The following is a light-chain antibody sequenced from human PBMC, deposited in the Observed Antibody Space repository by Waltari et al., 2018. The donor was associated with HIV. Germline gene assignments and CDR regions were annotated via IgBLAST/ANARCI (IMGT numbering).Light chain of an antibody. V-gene: IGKV3-15*01. CDR1: QSVSSN. CDR3: QQYNDWPRGP. Sequence: EIVLTQSPATLSVSPGERATLSCRASQSVSSNLAWYQQKPRQAPRLLIYRASTRTTGIPARFSGSGSGTEFTLTISSLQSEDFAVYYCQQYNDWPRGPFGQGTRLEIK. CDR2: RAS. J-gene: IGKJ2*01.